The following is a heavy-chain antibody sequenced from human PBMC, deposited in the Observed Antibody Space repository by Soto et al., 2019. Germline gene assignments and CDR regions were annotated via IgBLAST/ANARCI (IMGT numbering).Heavy chain of an antibody. Sequence: PSETLSLTCTVSGGSISSSSHYWGWIRQPPGKGLEWIATIYYSGNTYYNPSLKSRVTISVDKSKNQFSLRLSSVTAADTAVYYCARHDRYSRGWYTAWYCYNAMAVRGQGTTVTVSS. D-gene: IGHD6-19*01. V-gene: IGHV4-39*01. J-gene: IGHJ6*02. CDR2: IYYSGNT. CDR3: ARHDRYSRGWYTAWYCYNAMAV. CDR1: GGSISSSSHY.